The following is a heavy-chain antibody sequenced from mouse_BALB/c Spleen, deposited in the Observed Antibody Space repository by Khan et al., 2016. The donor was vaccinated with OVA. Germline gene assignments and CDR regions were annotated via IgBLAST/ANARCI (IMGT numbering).Heavy chain of an antibody. D-gene: IGHD2-14*01. Sequence: QVQPQQSGAELARPGASVKMSCKASGYTFTSHTMHWVKQRPGQGLEWIGYINPRSDYTQYNQKFNDKATLTADISSSTAYMQLSSLTSEDSAVYYCARRTTEYALDYWGQGTSVTVSS. CDR3: ARRTTEYALDY. CDR1: GYTFTSHT. J-gene: IGHJ4*01. CDR2: INPRSDYT. V-gene: IGHV1-4*01.